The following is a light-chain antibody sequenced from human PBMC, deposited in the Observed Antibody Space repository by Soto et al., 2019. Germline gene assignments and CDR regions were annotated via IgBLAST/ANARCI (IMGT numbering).Light chain of an antibody. V-gene: IGKV3-20*01. J-gene: IGKJ1*01. CDR2: GAS. CDR1: QSVSSTY. Sequence: EIVLTQSPGTLSLSPGEAATLSCRATQSVSSTYLAWYQQKPGQPPRLLIYGASSRAAGIPDRFSGSGSGTDFTLTISRLEPEDFAVYYCQQYGSSPRTFGQGTKVDI. CDR3: QQYGSSPRT.